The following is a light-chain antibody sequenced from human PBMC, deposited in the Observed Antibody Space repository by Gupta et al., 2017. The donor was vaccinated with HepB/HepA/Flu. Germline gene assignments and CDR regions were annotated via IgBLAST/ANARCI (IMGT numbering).Light chain of an antibody. CDR2: SND. CDR1: RSNIGRNI. Sequence: QSVLTQSLSASGTPGPRLTVSCSGSRSNIGRNIVNWYKHLPGTAPKLLISSNDQRPSGVPDRFSGSKSGTSGSLSISGLKSEDEADYYGAAWDDSLNAWVFGGGTKLTVL. V-gene: IGLV1-44*01. CDR3: AAWDDSLNAWV. J-gene: IGLJ3*02.